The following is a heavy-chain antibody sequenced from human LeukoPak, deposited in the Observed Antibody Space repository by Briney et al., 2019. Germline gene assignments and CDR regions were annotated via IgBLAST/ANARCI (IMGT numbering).Heavy chain of an antibody. D-gene: IGHD6-13*01. CDR3: ARIYPRIAAQNWFDP. CDR1: GYRFTSYW. Sequence: GESLKISCKGSGYRFTSYWIGWVRQMPGKGLEWMGIIYPGDSDTRYSPSFQGRVTISADKSISTAYLQWSSLKASDTAMYYCARIYPRIAAQNWFDPWGQGTLVTASS. V-gene: IGHV5-51*01. J-gene: IGHJ5*02. CDR2: IYPGDSDT.